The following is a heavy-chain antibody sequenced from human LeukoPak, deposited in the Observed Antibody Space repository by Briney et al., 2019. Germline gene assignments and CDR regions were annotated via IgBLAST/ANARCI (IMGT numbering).Heavy chain of an antibody. J-gene: IGHJ6*02. V-gene: IGHV3-21*04. CDR3: ARRWELPYYYYYGMDV. CDR1: GFTVSSNY. CDR2: ISSSSSYI. D-gene: IGHD1-26*01. Sequence: GGSLRLSCAASGFTVSSNYMSWVRQAPGKGLEWVSSISSSSSYIYYADSVKGRFTISRDNAKNSLYLQMSSLRAEDTAVYYCARRWELPYYYYYGMDVWGQGTTVTVSS.